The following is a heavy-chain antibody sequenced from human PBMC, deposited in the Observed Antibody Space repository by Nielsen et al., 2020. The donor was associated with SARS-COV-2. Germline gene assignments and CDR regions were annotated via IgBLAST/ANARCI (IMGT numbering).Heavy chain of an antibody. CDR2: ISSSSSTI. CDR1: GFTFSSYS. CDR3: ARSGYYDSSGYYY. Sequence: GESLRLSCAASGFTFSSYSMNWVRQAPGKGLEWVSYISSSSSTIYYADSVKGRFTISRDNAKNSLYLQMNSLRAEDTAVYYCARSGYYDSSGYYYWGQGTLVTVSS. V-gene: IGHV3-48*01. D-gene: IGHD3-22*01. J-gene: IGHJ4*02.